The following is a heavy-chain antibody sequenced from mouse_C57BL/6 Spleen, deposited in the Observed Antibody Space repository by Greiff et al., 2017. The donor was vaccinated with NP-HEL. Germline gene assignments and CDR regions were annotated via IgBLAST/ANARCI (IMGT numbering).Heavy chain of an antibody. Sequence: EVQLQQSGPELVKPGASVKMSCKASGYTFTDYNMHWVKQSHGKSLEWIGYINPNNGGTSYNQKFKGKATLTVNKSSSTAYMELRSLTSEDSAVFYCARAYGSSDTDAYRCQGTVVTVSA. D-gene: IGHD1-1*01. CDR1: GYTFTDYN. CDR3: ARAYGSSDTDAY. V-gene: IGHV1-22*01. CDR2: INPNNGGT. J-gene: IGHJ3*01.